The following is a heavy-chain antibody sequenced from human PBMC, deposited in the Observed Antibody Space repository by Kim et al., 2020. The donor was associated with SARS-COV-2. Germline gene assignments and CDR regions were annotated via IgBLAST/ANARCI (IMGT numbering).Heavy chain of an antibody. D-gene: IGHD6-19*01. CDR1: GASINSSSYY. CDR2: IYYSGST. V-gene: IGHV4-39*01. CDR3: ARHVIAVAGLFDY. J-gene: IGHJ4*02. Sequence: SETLSLTCTVRGASINSSSYYWGWIRQPPGKALEWIRSIYYSGSTHYNQSLKSRATISVDTPKKQFSLKLSSVPTAATAVYYCARHVIAVAGLFDYWGQGIQVTIS.